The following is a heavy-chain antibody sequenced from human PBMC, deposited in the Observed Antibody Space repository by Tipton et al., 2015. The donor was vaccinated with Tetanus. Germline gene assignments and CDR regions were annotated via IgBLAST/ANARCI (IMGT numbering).Heavy chain of an antibody. Sequence: LRLSCTVSGGSISSYYWSWIRQPPGKGLEWIGYIYYSGSTNYNPSLKSRVTISVDTSKHQFSLKLSSVTAADTAVYYCARGHGDATYFDYWGQGTLVTVSS. CDR1: GGSISSYY. CDR3: ARGHGDATYFDY. CDR2: IYYSGST. J-gene: IGHJ4*02. D-gene: IGHD7-27*01. V-gene: IGHV4-59*12.